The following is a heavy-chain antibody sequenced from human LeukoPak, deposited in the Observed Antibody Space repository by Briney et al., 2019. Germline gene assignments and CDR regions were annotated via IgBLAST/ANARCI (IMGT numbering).Heavy chain of an antibody. Sequence: SSETLSPTCTVSGGSVSSGSYYWSWIRQPPGKGLEWIGNIYYSGSTNYNPSLKSRGTISGDMSKNQFSLKLSSVTAADTAVYYCARVAYYYDSSGYRFDYWGQGTLVTVSS. J-gene: IGHJ4*02. D-gene: IGHD3-22*01. V-gene: IGHV4-61*01. CDR3: ARVAYYYDSSGYRFDY. CDR1: GGSVSSGSYY. CDR2: IYYSGST.